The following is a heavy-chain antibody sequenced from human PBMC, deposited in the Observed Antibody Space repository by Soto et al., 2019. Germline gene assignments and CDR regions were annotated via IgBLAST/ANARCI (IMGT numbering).Heavy chain of an antibody. CDR1: GGTFSSYA. CDR2: IIPIFATA. J-gene: IGHJ3*02. CDR3: ARGAGYYDSSGYYYRAFDI. V-gene: IGHV1-69*01. Sequence: QVQQVQSGAEVKKPGSSVKVSCKASGGTFSSYAISWVRQAPGQGLEWMGGIIPIFATANYAQKLQGRVTITADESTSTAYMELSSLRSEDTAVYYCARGAGYYDSSGYYYRAFDIWGQGTMVTVSS. D-gene: IGHD3-22*01.